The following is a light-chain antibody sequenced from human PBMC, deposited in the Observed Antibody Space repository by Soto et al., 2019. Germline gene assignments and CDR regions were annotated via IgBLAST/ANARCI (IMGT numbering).Light chain of an antibody. V-gene: IGLV2-14*03. Sequence: QSALTQPASVSGSPGQSITISCAGTSSDVGGYNFVSWYQHHPGKVPKLMIYDVSNRPSGVSNRFSGSKSGNTASLTISGLQAEDEPDYYCSSYTSSSTLVFGGGTKLTVL. CDR3: SSYTSSSTLV. CDR1: SSDVGGYNF. CDR2: DVS. J-gene: IGLJ2*01.